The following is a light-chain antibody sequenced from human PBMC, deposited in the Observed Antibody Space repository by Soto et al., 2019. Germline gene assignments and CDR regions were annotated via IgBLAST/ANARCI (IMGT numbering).Light chain of an antibody. CDR2: GAS. J-gene: IGKJ5*01. CDR1: QTVIRNY. Sequence: EIVLTQSPGTLSLSPGERATLSCRASQTVIRNYLAWHQQKPGQTPRLLVYGASSGATSIPDRISGSGAGKYFTLTISILEPEDFAVYYWQQHGGSPITFGQGTRLEIK. CDR3: QQHGGSPIT. V-gene: IGKV3-20*01.